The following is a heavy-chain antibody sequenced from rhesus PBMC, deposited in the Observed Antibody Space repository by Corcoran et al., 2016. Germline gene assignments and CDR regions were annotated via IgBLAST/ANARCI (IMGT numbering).Heavy chain of an antibody. Sequence: QLQLRESGPGLVKPSETLSPTCAVSGGSISCYWWSWIRQHPGKGLEWIGRIDSSGGPDCDPTQKSRVSISRDTSNDEFSLRLNSVTAADAAVYYWARTGYTGGWYVWYFDLWGPGTPITVSS. V-gene: IGHV4-160*01. D-gene: IGHD6-31*01. CDR3: ARTGYTGGWYVWYFDL. J-gene: IGHJ2*01. CDR2: IDSSGGP. CDR1: GGSISCYW.